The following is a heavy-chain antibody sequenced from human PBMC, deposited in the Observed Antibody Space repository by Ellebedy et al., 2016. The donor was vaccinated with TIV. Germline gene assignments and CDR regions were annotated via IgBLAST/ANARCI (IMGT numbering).Heavy chain of an antibody. D-gene: IGHD3-10*01. J-gene: IGHJ5*02. Sequence: SETLSLXXAVYGGSFSGYYWSWIRQPPGKGLEWIGEINHSGSTNYNPSLKSRVTISVDTSKNQFSLKLSSVTAADTAVYYCAGAMVRGAFDPWGQGTLVTVSS. CDR3: AGAMVRGAFDP. CDR2: INHSGST. V-gene: IGHV4-34*01. CDR1: GGSFSGYY.